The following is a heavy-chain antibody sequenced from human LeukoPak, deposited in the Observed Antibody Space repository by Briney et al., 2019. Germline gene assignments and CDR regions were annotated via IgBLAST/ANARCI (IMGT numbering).Heavy chain of an antibody. Sequence: GGSLRLSCAASGFTFSSYSMNWVRQAPGKGLAWVSSISSSSSYIYYADSVKRRFTISRDNAKNSLYLQMNSLRAEDTAVYYCARAWGYCSSTSRYVVAFDIWGQGTMVTVSS. D-gene: IGHD2-2*01. CDR1: GFTFSSYS. V-gene: IGHV3-21*01. J-gene: IGHJ3*02. CDR3: ARAWGYCSSTSRYVVAFDI. CDR2: ISSSSSYI.